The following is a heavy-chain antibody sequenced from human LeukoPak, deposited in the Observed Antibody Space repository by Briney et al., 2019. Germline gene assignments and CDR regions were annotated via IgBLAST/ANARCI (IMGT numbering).Heavy chain of an antibody. Sequence: PGGSLRLSCAASGLSFEVYAMHWVRHAPRKGLGWVSGISWNSGSIGYADSVKGRFTISRDNAKNSLYLQMNSLRAEDTALYYCAKGGYSSSHYYFDYWGQGTLVTVSS. CDR1: GLSFEVYA. CDR3: AKGGYSSSHYYFDY. J-gene: IGHJ4*02. V-gene: IGHV3-9*01. D-gene: IGHD6-6*01. CDR2: ISWNSGSI.